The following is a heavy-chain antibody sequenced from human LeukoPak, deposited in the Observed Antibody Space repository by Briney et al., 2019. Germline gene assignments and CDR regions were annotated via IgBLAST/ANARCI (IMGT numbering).Heavy chain of an antibody. J-gene: IGHJ6*03. CDR3: ASTRLGNYYYYYYMDV. CDR1: GFTFSSYA. Sequence: GGSLRLSCAASGFTFSSYAMSWVRQAPGEGLEWVSAISGSGGSTYYADSVKGRFTISRDNSKNTLYLQMNSLRAEDTAVYYCASTRLGNYYYYYYMDVWGKGTTVTVSS. V-gene: IGHV3-23*01. D-gene: IGHD1-1*01. CDR2: ISGSGGST.